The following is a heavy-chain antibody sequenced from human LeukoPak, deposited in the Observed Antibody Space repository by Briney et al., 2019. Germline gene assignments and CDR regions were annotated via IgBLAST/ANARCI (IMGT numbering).Heavy chain of an antibody. CDR2: ISSSGSTI. CDR1: GFTFSDYY. D-gene: IGHD2-2*01. Sequence: GGSLRLSCAASGFTFSDYYMSWIRQAPGKGLEWVAYISSSGSTIYYADSVKGRFTISRDNAKNSLYLQMNSLRAEDTAVYYCASAVVPAALPPGLDVWGKGTTVTVSS. J-gene: IGHJ6*04. CDR3: ASAVVPAALPPGLDV. V-gene: IGHV3-11*01.